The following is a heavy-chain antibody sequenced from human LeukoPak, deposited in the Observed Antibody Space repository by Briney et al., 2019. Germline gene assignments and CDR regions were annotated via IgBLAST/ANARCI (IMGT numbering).Heavy chain of an antibody. J-gene: IGHJ4*02. D-gene: IGHD2-2*02. Sequence: GGSLRLSCAASGFTFSSYAMSWVRQAPGKGLEWVSAISGSGGSTYYADSVKGRFTISRDNSKNTLYLQMNSLRAEDTAVYYCAKDPPRYCSSTSCYTSEWVYWGRGTLVTVSS. CDR3: AKDPPRYCSSTSCYTSEWVY. CDR1: GFTFSSYA. CDR2: ISGSGGST. V-gene: IGHV3-23*01.